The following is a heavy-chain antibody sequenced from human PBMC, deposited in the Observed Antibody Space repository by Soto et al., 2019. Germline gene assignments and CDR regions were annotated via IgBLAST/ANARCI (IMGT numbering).Heavy chain of an antibody. D-gene: IGHD3-3*02. J-gene: IGHJ5*02. CDR2: IFYLGSS. Sequence: SETLSLTCTVSGDSIISSDFYWGWDRQPPGKGLEWIGSIFYLGSSYYNPSLKSRVTMSVDTSKNQFSLRLRSVTAADTALYFCARHSLALRKNNWFDPWGQGIMVTVSS. CDR1: GDSIISSDFY. CDR3: ARHSLALRKNNWFDP. V-gene: IGHV4-39*01.